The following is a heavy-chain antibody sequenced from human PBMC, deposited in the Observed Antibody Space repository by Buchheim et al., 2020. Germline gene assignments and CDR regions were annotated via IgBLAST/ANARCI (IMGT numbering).Heavy chain of an antibody. CDR3: ANSYGAYGLSYWYFDV. V-gene: IGHV3-23*01. Sequence: EVQLLESGGGLVQPGGSLRLSCAASGFTFSSYAMSWVRQAPGKGLEWVSAISGGGDTTFYADSVKGRFTISRDNSKNTLYLQMHSLSAEDTAIYYCANSYGAYGLSYWYFDVWGRGTL. CDR1: GFTFSSYA. J-gene: IGHJ2*01. CDR2: ISGGGDTT. D-gene: IGHD4-17*01.